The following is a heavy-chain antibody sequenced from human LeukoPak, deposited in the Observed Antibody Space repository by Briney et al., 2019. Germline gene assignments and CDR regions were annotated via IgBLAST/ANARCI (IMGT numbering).Heavy chain of an antibody. CDR3: ARDISATLYYYYGMDV. D-gene: IGHD6-25*01. CDR1: GYTFTSYA. Sequence: GASVKVSCTASGYTFTSYAMHWVRQAPGQRLEWMGWINAGNGNTKYSQKFQGRVTITRDTSASTAYMELSSLRSEDRAVYYCARDISATLYYYYGMDVWGQGTTVTVSS. J-gene: IGHJ6*02. V-gene: IGHV1-3*01. CDR2: INAGNGNT.